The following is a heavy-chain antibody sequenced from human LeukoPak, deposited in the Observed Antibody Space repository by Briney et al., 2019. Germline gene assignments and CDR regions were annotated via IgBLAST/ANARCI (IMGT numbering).Heavy chain of an antibody. CDR2: ISSSSYI. CDR3: ARDLALSITIFGVAHDY. V-gene: IGHV3-21*01. CDR1: GFTFSSYS. J-gene: IGHJ4*02. Sequence: PGGSLRLSCAASGFTFSSYSMNWVRQAPGKGLEWVSSISSSSYIYYADSVKGRFTISRDNAKNSLYLQMNSLRAEDTAVYYCARDLALSITIFGVAHDYWGQGTLVTVSS. D-gene: IGHD3-3*01.